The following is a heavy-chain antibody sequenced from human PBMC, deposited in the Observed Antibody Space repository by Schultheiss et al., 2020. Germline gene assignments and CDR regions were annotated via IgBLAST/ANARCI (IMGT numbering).Heavy chain of an antibody. Sequence: SETLSLTCTVSGGSISSYYWSWIRQPAGKGLEWIGYIYYSGSTYYNPSLKSRVTISVDTSKNQFSLKLSSVTAADTAVYYCARAYYYGSGGIDYWGQGTLVTVYS. CDR1: GGSISSYY. CDR2: IYYSGST. V-gene: IGHV4-59*12. D-gene: IGHD3-10*01. CDR3: ARAYYYGSGGIDY. J-gene: IGHJ4*02.